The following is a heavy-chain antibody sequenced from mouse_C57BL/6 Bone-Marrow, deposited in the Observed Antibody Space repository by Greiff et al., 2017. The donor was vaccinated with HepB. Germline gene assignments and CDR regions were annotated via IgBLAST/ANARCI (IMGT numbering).Heavy chain of an antibody. CDR2: INPYNGDT. J-gene: IGHJ1*03. CDR1: GYSFTGYF. D-gene: IGHD1-1*01. CDR3: ARRFDYYGSSYWYFDV. Sequence: VQLQQSGPELVKPGDSVKISCKASGYSFTGYFMNGVMQSHGKSLEWMGRINPYNGDTFYNQKFKGKATLTVDKSSSTAHMELRSLTSEDSAVYYCARRFDYYGSSYWYFDVWGTGTTVTVSS. V-gene: IGHV1-20*01.